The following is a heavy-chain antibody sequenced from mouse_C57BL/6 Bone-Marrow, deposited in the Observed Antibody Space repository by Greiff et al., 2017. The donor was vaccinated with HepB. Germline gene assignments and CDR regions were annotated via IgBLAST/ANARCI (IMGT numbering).Heavy chain of an antibody. CDR3: ARAGDYYGSSYVGWYFDV. CDR1: GYTFTSYW. J-gene: IGHJ1*03. D-gene: IGHD1-1*01. Sequence: VQLQQPGAELVKPGASVKLSCKASGYTFTSYWMHWVKQRPGQGLEWIGMIHPNSGSTNYNEKFKSKATLTVDKSSSTAYIQLSSLTSEDSAVYYCARAGDYYGSSYVGWYFDVWGTGTTVTVSS. CDR2: IHPNSGST. V-gene: IGHV1-64*01.